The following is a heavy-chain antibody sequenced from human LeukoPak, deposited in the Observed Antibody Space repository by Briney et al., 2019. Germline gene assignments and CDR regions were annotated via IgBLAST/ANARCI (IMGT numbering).Heavy chain of an antibody. CDR1: GFPVSSNY. CDR3: ARISVYDDY. J-gene: IGHJ4*02. V-gene: IGHV3-53*01. Sequence: PGRSLRLSCAASGFPVSSNYMNWVRQAPGKGLEWVSGIYSGGSTYYADSVKGRFTISRDNSKNTLFLQMNSLKAEDTAVYYCARISVYDDYRGQGTLVTVSS. D-gene: IGHD5/OR15-5a*01. CDR2: IYSGGST.